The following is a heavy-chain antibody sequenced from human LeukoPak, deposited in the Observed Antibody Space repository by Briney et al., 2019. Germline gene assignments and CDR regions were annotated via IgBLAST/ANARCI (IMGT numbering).Heavy chain of an antibody. CDR2: INHSGST. J-gene: IGHJ3*02. Sequence: PSETLSLTCAVYGGSFRGYYWSWIRQPPGKGLEWIGEINHSGSTNYNPSLKSRVTISVDTSKNQFSLKLSSVTAADTAVYYCARAGRFDALDIWGQGTMVTVSS. V-gene: IGHV4-34*01. CDR1: GGSFRGYY. CDR3: ARAGRFDALDI.